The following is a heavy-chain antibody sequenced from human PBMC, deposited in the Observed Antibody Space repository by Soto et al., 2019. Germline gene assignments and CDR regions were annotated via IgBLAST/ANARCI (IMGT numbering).Heavy chain of an antibody. J-gene: IGHJ4*02. CDR3: ARAREYSSSSFDY. D-gene: IGHD6-6*01. Sequence: ASVKVSCKASGYTFTSYDINWVRQATGQGLEWMGWMNPNGGNTGYAQKFQGRVTMTRNTSISTAYMELSSLRSEDTAVYYCARAREYSSSSFDYWGKGTLVSVSS. CDR2: MNPNGGNT. CDR1: GYTFTSYD. V-gene: IGHV1-8*01.